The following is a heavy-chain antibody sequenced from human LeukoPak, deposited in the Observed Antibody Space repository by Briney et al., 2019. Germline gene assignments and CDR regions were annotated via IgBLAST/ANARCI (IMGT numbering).Heavy chain of an antibody. CDR2: IRYDGSDE. CDR3: AREKQQVILSDAFDI. D-gene: IGHD6-13*01. CDR1: GFTFSNYA. Sequence: GALRLSCAASGFTFSNYAVHWVRQAPGKGLKWVAVIRYDGSDEYYADAVKGRFTISRDNSKNTLYLQMNSLRVEDTAVYYCAREKQQVILSDAFDIWGQGTMVTVSS. J-gene: IGHJ3*02. V-gene: IGHV3-30*04.